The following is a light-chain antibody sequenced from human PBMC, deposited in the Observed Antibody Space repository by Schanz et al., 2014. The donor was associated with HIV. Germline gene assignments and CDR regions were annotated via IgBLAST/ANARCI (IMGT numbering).Light chain of an antibody. V-gene: IGLV2-8*01. CDR3: CSYVDSSTFV. Sequence: QSALTQPPSASGSPGQSVTISCTGTSSDVGGYNYVSWYQQHPGKAPKLMIYEVNKRPSGVPDRFSGSKSGNTASLTISGLQGEDEADYYCCSYVDSSTFVFGTGTKLTVL. CDR2: EVN. CDR1: SSDVGGYNY. J-gene: IGLJ1*01.